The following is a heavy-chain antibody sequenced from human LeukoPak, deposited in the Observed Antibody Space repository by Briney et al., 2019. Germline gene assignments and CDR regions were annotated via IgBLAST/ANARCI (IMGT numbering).Heavy chain of an antibody. D-gene: IGHD6-6*01. CDR2: ISYDGSNK. V-gene: IGHV3-30-3*01. CDR1: GFTFSSYA. J-gene: IGHJ6*02. CDR3: ASSSLDYYGMDV. Sequence: GGSLRLSCAASGFTFSSYAMHWVRQAPGKGLEWVAVISYDGSNKYYADSVKGRFTISRDNSKNTLYLQMNSLRAEDMAVYYCASSSLDYYGMDVWGQGTTVTVSS.